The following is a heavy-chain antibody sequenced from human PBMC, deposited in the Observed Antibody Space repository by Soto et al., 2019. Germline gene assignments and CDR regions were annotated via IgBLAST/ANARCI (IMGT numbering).Heavy chain of an antibody. CDR2: ISYDGSVT. Sequence: PGGSLRLSCAASGFTFSKYGMHWVRQAPGKGLEWVAIISYDGSVTYFGDSVRGRFTISRDDSQHTLFLQMSSLRPEDTAVYYCAKPSEPFRAPYYFDSWGQGTLVTVSS. CDR3: AKPSEPFRAPYYFDS. CDR1: GFTFSKYG. J-gene: IGHJ4*02. D-gene: IGHD1-26*01. V-gene: IGHV3-30*18.